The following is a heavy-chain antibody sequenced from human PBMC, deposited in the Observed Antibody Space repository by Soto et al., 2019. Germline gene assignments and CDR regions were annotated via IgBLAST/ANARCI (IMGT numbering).Heavy chain of an antibody. D-gene: IGHD6-19*01. Sequence: QLQLQESGPGLVKPSETLSLTCTVSGGSISSSSYYWGWIRQPPGKGLEWIGSIYYSGSTYYNPSLKSRVTISVDTSKNQFSLKLSSVTAADTAVYYCARHLTRKAAVGFDYWGQGTLVTVSS. V-gene: IGHV4-39*01. CDR1: GGSISSSSYY. J-gene: IGHJ4*02. CDR2: IYYSGST. CDR3: ARHLTRKAAVGFDY.